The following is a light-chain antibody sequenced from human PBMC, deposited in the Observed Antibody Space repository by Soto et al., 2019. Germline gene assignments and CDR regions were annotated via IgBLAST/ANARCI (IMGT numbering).Light chain of an antibody. CDR3: SSYTSSSFVV. CDR1: TRDIAGYNY. CDR2: QVT. V-gene: IGLV2-14*01. J-gene: IGLJ2*01. Sequence: QSVLTQPASVSGSLGQSITISCTGTTRDIAGYNYISWYQQLPGKAPKLMIYQVTIRPSGISNRFSGSKSGNTASLTISGLQAEDEADYYCSSYTSSSFVVFGGGTKVTVL.